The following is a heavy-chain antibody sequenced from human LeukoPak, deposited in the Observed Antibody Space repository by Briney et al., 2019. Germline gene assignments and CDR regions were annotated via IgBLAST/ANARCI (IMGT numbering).Heavy chain of an antibody. V-gene: IGHV4-34*01. CDR2: INHSGST. CDR3: ASGQGLPLMDV. J-gene: IGHJ6*02. D-gene: IGHD3-16*01. CDR1: GGSFSGYY. Sequence: SETLSLTCAVYGGSFSGYYWSWIRQPPGKGLEWIGEINHSGSTNYNPSLKSRVTISVDTSKNQFSLKLSSVTAADTAVYYCASGQGLPLMDVWGQGTTVTVSS.